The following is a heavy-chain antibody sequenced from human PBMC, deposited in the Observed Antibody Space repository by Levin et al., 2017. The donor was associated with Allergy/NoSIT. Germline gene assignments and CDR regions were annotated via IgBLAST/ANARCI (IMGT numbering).Heavy chain of an antibody. J-gene: IGHJ6*03. V-gene: IGHV4-39*01. Sequence: SQTLSLTCTVSGGSISSSSYYWGWIRQPPGKGLEWIGSIYYSGSTYYNPSLKSRVTISVDTSKNQFSLKLSSVTAADTAVYYCASLAGDNYYYYYMDVWGKGTTVTVSS. CDR1: GGSISSSSYY. D-gene: IGHD2-21*02. CDR3: ASLAGDNYYYYYMDV. CDR2: IYYSGST.